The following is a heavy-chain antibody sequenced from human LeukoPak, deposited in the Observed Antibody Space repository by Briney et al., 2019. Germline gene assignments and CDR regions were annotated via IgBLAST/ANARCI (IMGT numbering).Heavy chain of an antibody. CDR2: ISSSSSTI. J-gene: IGHJ1*01. CDR3: ARSPIGYCSSTSCRLAEYFQH. D-gene: IGHD2-2*01. V-gene: IGHV3-48*01. CDR1: GFTFSSYS. Sequence: GGSLRLSCAASGFTFSSYSMNWVRQAPGKGLEWVSYISSSSSTIYYADSVKGRFTISRDNAKNSLYLQLNSLRAEDTAVYYCARSPIGYCSSTSCRLAEYFQHWGQGTLVTVSS.